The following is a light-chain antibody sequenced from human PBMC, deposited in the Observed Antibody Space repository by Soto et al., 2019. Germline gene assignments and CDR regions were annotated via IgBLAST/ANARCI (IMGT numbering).Light chain of an antibody. J-gene: IGLJ1*01. CDR2: DVS. V-gene: IGLV2-14*01. Sequence: QSALTQPASLSGSPGQSITISCTGTSSDVGGYNYVSWYQQHPGKAPNLMIYDVSNRPSGVSNRFSGSKSGNTASLTISGLQAEDEADYYCSSYTSSSTFYVFGTGTKVTVL. CDR3: SSYTSSSTFYV. CDR1: SSDVGGYNY.